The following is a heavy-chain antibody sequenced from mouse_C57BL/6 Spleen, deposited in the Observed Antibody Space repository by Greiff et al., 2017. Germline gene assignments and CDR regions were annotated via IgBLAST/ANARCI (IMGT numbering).Heavy chain of an antibody. V-gene: IGHV1-61*01. D-gene: IGHD3-2*02. CDR2: IYPSDSET. CDR1: GYTFTSYW. Sequence: QVQLQQPGAELVRPGSSVKLSCKASGYTFTSYWMDWVKQRPGQGLEWIGNIYPSDSETHYNQKFKDKATLTVDKSSSTAYMQLSSLTSEDSAVYYGAIQGAAQATWADWGKGTLVTVSA. J-gene: IGHJ3*01. CDR3: AIQGAAQATWAD.